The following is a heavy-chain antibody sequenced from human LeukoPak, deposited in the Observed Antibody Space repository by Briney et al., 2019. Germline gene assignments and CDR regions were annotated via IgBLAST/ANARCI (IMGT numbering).Heavy chain of an antibody. D-gene: IGHD4-11*01. Sequence: SETLSLTCAVYGESFRAYYWTWLRQPPGKGLEWIGEISHSGSTNYNPSLKSRVTISVDTSKNQFSLRLSSVTAADTAVYYCARGDYGNQRSNNWFYRWGQGTLVTVSS. CDR2: ISHSGST. V-gene: IGHV4-34*01. CDR1: GESFRAYY. J-gene: IGHJ5*02. CDR3: ARGDYGNQRSNNWFYR.